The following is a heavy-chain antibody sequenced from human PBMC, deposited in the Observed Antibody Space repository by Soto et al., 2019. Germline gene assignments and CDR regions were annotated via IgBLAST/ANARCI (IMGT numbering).Heavy chain of an antibody. CDR1: GFTFSNYG. CDR2: IWSDGGGK. J-gene: IGHJ6*03. D-gene: IGHD1-1*01. CDR3: ARDRTGNHYIDV. V-gene: IGHV3-33*01. Sequence: QVQLMESGGGVVQPDKSLRLSCAASGFTFSNYGMHWVRQAPGKGLEWVAGIWSDGGGKYYADSVKGRFSISRDKSQNTLYLQRNRLGADDTAVYYYARDRTGNHYIDVWGKGTAVTVSS.